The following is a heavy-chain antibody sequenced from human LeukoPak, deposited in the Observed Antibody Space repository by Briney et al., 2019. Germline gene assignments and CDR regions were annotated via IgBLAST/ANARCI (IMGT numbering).Heavy chain of an antibody. CDR1: GFTVSSHY. CDR3: ARDPYDYSNYVGENWFDP. D-gene: IGHD4-11*01. J-gene: IGHJ5*02. Sequence: GGSLRLSCAASGFTVSSHYMSWVRQAPGKGLEWVSLIYSGGDTYYADSVKGRFTVSRDNSKNTLYLQMNSLIAEDTAVYYCARDPYDYSNYVGENWFDPWGQGTLVTVSS. V-gene: IGHV3-66*01. CDR2: IYSGGDT.